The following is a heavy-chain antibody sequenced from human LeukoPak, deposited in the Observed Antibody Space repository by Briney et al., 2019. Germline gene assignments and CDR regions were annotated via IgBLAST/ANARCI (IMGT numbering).Heavy chain of an antibody. V-gene: IGHV3-7*03. CDR2: IKQDETEK. D-gene: IGHD3-3*01. Sequence: GGSLRLSCTASGFTFSNFWMGWVRQAPGKGLEWVANIKQDETEKCYLGSVKGRFTISRDNAKNSLYLQMNSLRVEDTALYYCARETPPRPVYYDFWSGYDYYFDYWGQGTLVTVSS. CDR1: GFTFSNFW. CDR3: ARETPPRPVYYDFWSGYDYYFDY. J-gene: IGHJ4*02.